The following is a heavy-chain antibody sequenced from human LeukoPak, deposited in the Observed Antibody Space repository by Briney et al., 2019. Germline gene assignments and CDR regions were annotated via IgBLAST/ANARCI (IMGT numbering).Heavy chain of an antibody. CDR1: GFTFSSYS. J-gene: IGHJ5*02. CDR2: ISSSSTI. CDR3: VRDWWFDP. V-gene: IGHV3-48*04. Sequence: GGSLRLSCAASGFTFSSYSMNWVRQAPGKGLEWVSYISSSSTIYYADSVKGRFTISRDNAKNSLYLQMNSLRAEDTAVYYCVRDWWFDPWGQGTLVTVSS.